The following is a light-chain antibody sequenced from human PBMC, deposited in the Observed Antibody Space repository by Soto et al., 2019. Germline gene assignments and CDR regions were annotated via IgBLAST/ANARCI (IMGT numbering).Light chain of an antibody. Sequence: QSVLTQPAYVSGSPGQSITISCTGTSSDVGSYNLVSWYQQHPGKAPKLMIYEGSKRPSGVSNRFSGSKSGNTASLTISGLQAEDEAEYYCCSYAGSSTHVVFGGGTKLTVL. CDR3: CSYAGSSTHVV. CDR2: EGS. V-gene: IGLV2-23*01. J-gene: IGLJ2*01. CDR1: SSDVGSYNL.